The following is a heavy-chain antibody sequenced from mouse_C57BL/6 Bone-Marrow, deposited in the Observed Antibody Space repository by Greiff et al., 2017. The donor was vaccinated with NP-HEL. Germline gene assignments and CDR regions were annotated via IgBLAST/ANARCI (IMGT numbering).Heavy chain of an antibody. CDR3: ARYYGSSYDAMDY. CDR2: IDPANGNT. D-gene: IGHD1-1*01. CDR1: GFNIKNTY. V-gene: IGHV14-3*01. J-gene: IGHJ4*01. Sequence: VQLKESVAELVRPGASVKLSCTASGFNIKNTYMHWVKQRPEQGLEWIGRIDPANGNTKYAPKFQGKATITADTSSNTAYLQLSSLTSEDTAIYYCARYYGSSYDAMDYWGQGTSVTVSS.